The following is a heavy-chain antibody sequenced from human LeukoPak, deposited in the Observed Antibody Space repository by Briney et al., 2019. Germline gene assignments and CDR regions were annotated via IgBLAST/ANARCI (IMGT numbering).Heavy chain of an antibody. Sequence: SETLSLTCIVSGGSITGYFWSWIRQPPKRGLGWIGYTHSTGSTNYNPSLRSRVTISVDTSKNQFSLKLNTVTAADTAVYYCARHPGGTLAHRFDTSGHGTLATVSS. V-gene: IGHV4-59*08. CDR2: THSTGST. J-gene: IGHJ5*01. CDR1: GGSITGYF. D-gene: IGHD4-23*01. CDR3: ARHPGGTLAHRFDT.